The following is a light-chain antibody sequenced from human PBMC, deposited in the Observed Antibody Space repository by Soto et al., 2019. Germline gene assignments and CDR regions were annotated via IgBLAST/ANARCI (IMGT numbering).Light chain of an antibody. J-gene: IGKJ1*01. Sequence: DIQMTQSPSSLSTSVGDRVTITCRASQGISNYLAWYQQKTGKVPKLLIYAASTLQSGVPSRFSGSGSGTDFTLTISSLQPEDVATYSCQKYHSAPWTFGQGTKVEIK. CDR2: AAS. CDR1: QGISNY. CDR3: QKYHSAPWT. V-gene: IGKV1-27*01.